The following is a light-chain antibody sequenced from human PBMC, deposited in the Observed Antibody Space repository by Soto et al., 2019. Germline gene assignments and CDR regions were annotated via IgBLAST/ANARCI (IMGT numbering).Light chain of an antibody. V-gene: IGKV3-15*01. CDR1: QSVGSN. Sequence: IVLTKSPATLSVTPGGRATLSCRASQSVGSNYLAWYQQKPGQSPRLLIYGASTRATGLPARFSGSGSGTEFTLTISSLQSEDFALYYCQQYNNWPITFGQGTRLEI. J-gene: IGKJ5*01. CDR2: GAS. CDR3: QQYNNWPIT.